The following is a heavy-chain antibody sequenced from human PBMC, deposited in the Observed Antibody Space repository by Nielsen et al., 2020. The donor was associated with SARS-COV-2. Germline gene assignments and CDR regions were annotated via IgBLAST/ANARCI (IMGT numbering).Heavy chain of an antibody. CDR3: ARVGGYSGYDFYYYYGMDV. D-gene: IGHD5-12*01. Sequence: SETLSLTCAVYGGSFSGYYWSWIRQPPGKGLEWIGEINHSGSTNYNPSLKSRVTISVDTSKNQFSLKLSSVTAADTAVYYCARVGGYSGYDFYYYYGMDVWGQGTTVTVSS. J-gene: IGHJ6*02. V-gene: IGHV4-34*01. CDR2: INHSGST. CDR1: GGSFSGYY.